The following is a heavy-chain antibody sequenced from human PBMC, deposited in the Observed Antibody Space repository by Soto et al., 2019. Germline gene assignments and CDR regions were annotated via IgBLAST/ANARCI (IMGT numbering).Heavy chain of an antibody. CDR1: GGSISSGGYY. J-gene: IGHJ6*02. CDR2: IHHSGST. Sequence: LTCNVSGGSISSGGYYWTWIRQPPGKGLEWIGNIHHSGSTFYNPSLKSRVSIPVDTSKNQFSLKLSSVTAADTAVYYCARVGLRRAYYGMDVCGQGTTVTVSS. CDR3: ARVGLRRAYYGMDV. D-gene: IGHD3-3*01. V-gene: IGHV4-31*03.